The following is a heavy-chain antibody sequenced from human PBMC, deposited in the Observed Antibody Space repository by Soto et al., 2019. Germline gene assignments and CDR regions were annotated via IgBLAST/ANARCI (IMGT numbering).Heavy chain of an antibody. J-gene: IGHJ4*02. CDR3: ARGLPAVGCFDY. Sequence: SETLSLTCTVSGGSISSGGYYWSWIRQYPGKGLEWTGYIYYSGSTYYNPSLKSRVTISVDTSKNQFSLKLSSVTAADTAVYFCARGLPAVGCFDYWGQGTLVTVSS. V-gene: IGHV4-31*03. CDR1: GGSISSGGYY. CDR2: IYYSGST. D-gene: IGHD6-13*01.